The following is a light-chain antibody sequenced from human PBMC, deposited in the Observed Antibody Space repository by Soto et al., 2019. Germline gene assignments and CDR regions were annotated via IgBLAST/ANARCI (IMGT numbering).Light chain of an antibody. CDR1: SSDIGAYNY. V-gene: IGLV2-14*03. CDR2: DVT. Sequence: QSALTQPASVSGSPGQSITISCTGTSSDIGAYNYVSWYQQHPGKAPKLMIYDVTIRPSGVSNRFSGSKSGNTASLTISWLQAADEDDYYCSSWTTSTTMIFGGGPKVTV. CDR3: SSWTTSTTMI. J-gene: IGLJ2*01.